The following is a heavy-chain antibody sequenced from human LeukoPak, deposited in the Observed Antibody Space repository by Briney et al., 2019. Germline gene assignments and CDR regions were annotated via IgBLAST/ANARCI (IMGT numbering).Heavy chain of an antibody. CDR2: IYYSGST. V-gene: IGHV4-39*07. CDR1: GGSISSSSYY. J-gene: IGHJ3*02. D-gene: IGHD2-15*01. Sequence: PSETLSLTCTVSGGSISSSSYYWGWIRQPPGKGLEWIGGIYYSGSTYYNPSLKSRVTISVDTSKNQFSLKLSSVTAADTAVYYCARGKGRRFVVVVAATYAFDIWGQGTMVTVSS. CDR3: ARGKGRRFVVVVAATYAFDI.